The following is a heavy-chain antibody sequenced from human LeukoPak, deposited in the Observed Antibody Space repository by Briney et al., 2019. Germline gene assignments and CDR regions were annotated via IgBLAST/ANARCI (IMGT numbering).Heavy chain of an antibody. CDR1: GFTFSSYS. D-gene: IGHD6-25*01. CDR3: AREGGYGKSGDY. V-gene: IGHV3-21*01. J-gene: IGHJ4*02. CDR2: ISSSSSSI. Sequence: GGSLRLSCAASGFTFSSYSMKWVRQAPGKGLEWVSSISSSSSSIYHADSVRGRFTISRDNAKNSLYLQMNSLRAEDTAVYYCAREGGYGKSGDYWGQGTRVPLFS.